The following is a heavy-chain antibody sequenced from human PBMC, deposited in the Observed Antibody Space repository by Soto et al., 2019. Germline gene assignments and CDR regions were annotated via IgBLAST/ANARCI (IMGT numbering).Heavy chain of an antibody. CDR3: ARDSSSGGSYYLGY. V-gene: IGHV3-33*01. Sequence: QPGGSLRLSCAASGFTFSSYGMHWVRQAPGKGLEWVAVIWYDGSNKYYADSVKGRFTISRDNSKNTLYLQMNSLRAEDTAVYYCARDSSSGGSYYLGYWGQGTLVTVSS. CDR1: GFTFSSYG. D-gene: IGHD2-15*01. CDR2: IWYDGSNK. J-gene: IGHJ4*02.